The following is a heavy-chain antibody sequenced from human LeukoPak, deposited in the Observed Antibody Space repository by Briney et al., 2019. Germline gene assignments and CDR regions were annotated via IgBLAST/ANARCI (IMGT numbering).Heavy chain of an antibody. D-gene: IGHD2-2*01. Sequence: ASVKVSCKASGYTFTGYYMHWVRQAPGQGLEWMGWINPNSGGTNYAQKFQGRVTMTRDTSISTAYMELSRLRSDDTAVYYCARVGKDQLLTFLNWFDPWGQGTLVTVSS. CDR1: GYTFTGYY. V-gene: IGHV1-2*02. CDR3: ARVGKDQLLTFLNWFDP. CDR2: INPNSGGT. J-gene: IGHJ5*02.